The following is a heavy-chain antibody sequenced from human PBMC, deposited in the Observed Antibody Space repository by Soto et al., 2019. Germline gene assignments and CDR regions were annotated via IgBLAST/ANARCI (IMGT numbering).Heavy chain of an antibody. Sequence: ASVKVSCKASGYSFSSYGITWVRQAPGQGPEWMGWISASTHNTNYAQKFQGRVTVTTDTSTSTAYIELRNLRSDDTAVYYCARDNDFWSGYYLGLFDYWGQGTLVTVSS. D-gene: IGHD3-3*01. CDR3: ARDNDFWSGYYLGLFDY. CDR2: ISASTHNT. V-gene: IGHV1-18*01. J-gene: IGHJ4*02. CDR1: GYSFSSYG.